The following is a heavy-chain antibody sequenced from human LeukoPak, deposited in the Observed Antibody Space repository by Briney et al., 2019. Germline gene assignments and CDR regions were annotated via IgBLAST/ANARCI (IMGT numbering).Heavy chain of an antibody. CDR1: GFTFSSYA. V-gene: IGHV3-23*01. D-gene: IGHD3-10*01. Sequence: SGGSLRLSCAASGFTFSSYAMSWVRQAPGKGLEWVSAISGSGGSTYYADSVKGRFTISRDNSKNTLYLQMNSLRAEDTAVYYCAKDAYGSGSYYLMYYFDYWGQGTLVTVSS. CDR2: ISGSGGST. J-gene: IGHJ4*02. CDR3: AKDAYGSGSYYLMYYFDY.